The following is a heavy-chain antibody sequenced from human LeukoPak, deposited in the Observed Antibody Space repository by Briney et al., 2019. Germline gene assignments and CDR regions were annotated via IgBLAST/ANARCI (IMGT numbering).Heavy chain of an antibody. J-gene: IGHJ3*02. Sequence: GGSLRLSCAASGFTVSRNYMSWVRQAPGKWLEWVSVIYIGGSTYYADSVKGRFTISRDNSKNTPYLKMNSLRAEETTVYYCARVSLIITFGGVITKDAFDIWGQGTMVTVSS. V-gene: IGHV3-53*01. CDR2: IYIGGST. CDR1: GFTVSRNY. CDR3: ARVSLIITFGGVITKDAFDI. D-gene: IGHD3-16*01.